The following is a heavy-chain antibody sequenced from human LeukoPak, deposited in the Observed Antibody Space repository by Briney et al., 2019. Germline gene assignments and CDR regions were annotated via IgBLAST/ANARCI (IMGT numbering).Heavy chain of an antibody. D-gene: IGHD3-10*01. J-gene: IGHJ4*02. CDR2: INPNSGGT. CDR1: GYTFTGYY. CDR3: TRVPYYYGSGIFDY. V-gene: IGHV1-2*06. Sequence: ASVKVSCKASGYTFTGYYMHWVRQAPGQGLEWMGRINPNSGGTNYAQKFQGRVTMTRDTSISTAYMELSRLRSDDTAVYYCTRVPYYYGSGIFDYWGQGTLVTVSS.